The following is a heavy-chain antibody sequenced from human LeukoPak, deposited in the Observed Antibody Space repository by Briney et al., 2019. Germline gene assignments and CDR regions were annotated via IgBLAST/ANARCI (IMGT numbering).Heavy chain of an antibody. J-gene: IGHJ3*02. Sequence: SETLSLTCAVYGGSFGGYYWSWIRQPPGKGLEWIGEINHSGSTNYNPSLKSRVTISVDTSKNQFSLKLSSVTAADTAVYYCARLPAPAGLSIWGQGTMVTVSS. CDR1: GGSFGGYY. CDR3: ARLPAPAGLSI. V-gene: IGHV4-34*01. CDR2: INHSGST. D-gene: IGHD3/OR15-3a*01.